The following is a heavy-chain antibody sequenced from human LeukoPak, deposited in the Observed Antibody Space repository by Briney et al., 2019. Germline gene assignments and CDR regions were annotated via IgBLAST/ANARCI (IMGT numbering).Heavy chain of an antibody. CDR1: GGSIINSY. J-gene: IGHJ4*02. D-gene: IGHD2-15*01. CDR3: ARHEVVVPFFDY. Sequence: SETLSLTCTVSGGSIINSYWSWIRQPPGKELEWIGYISFGGSPNYSPSLKSRVTMSVDTSENQFSLKLSSVTAADTAVYYCARHEVVVPFFDYWGQGTLVTVSS. V-gene: IGHV4-59*08. CDR2: ISFGGSP.